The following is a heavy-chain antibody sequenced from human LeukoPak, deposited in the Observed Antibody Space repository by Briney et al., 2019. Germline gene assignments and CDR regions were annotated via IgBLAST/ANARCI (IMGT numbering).Heavy chain of an antibody. J-gene: IGHJ4*02. V-gene: IGHV3-74*01. CDR1: GFTLSSYW. CDR2: INSDGSST. D-gene: IGHD3-3*01. Sequence: PGGSLRLSCAASGFTLSSYWMHWVRQAPGKGLVWVSRINSDGSSTSYAGSVKGRFTISRDNAKNTLYLQMNSLRAEDTAVYYCARQAYQYYDFWSGYHDYWGQGTLVTVSS. CDR3: ARQAYQYYDFWSGYHDY.